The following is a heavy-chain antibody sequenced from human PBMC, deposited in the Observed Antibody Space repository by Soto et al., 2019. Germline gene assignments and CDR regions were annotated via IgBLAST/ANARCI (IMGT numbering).Heavy chain of an antibody. CDR2: ISAHNGNT. D-gene: IGHD1-1*01. CDR3: ARGRYGDY. CDR1: GYAFTTYG. V-gene: IGHV1-18*01. Sequence: QVHLVQSGAEVKKPGASVKVSCKGSGYAFTTYGITWVRQAPGQGLEWMGWISAHNGNTNYAQKLQGRVTVTRDTSTTTAYMELRSLRSDDTAVYYCARGRYGDYWGQGALVTVSS. J-gene: IGHJ4*02.